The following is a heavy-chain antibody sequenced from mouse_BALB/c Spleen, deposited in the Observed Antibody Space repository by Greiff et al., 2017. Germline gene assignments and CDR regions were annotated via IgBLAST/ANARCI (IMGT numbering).Heavy chain of an antibody. Sequence: QVQLKESGAELVRPGSSVKISCKASGYAFSSYWMNWVKQRPGQGLEWIGQIYPGDGDTNYNGKFKGKATLTADKSSSTAYMQLSSLTSEDSAVYFCAREGSYYGNYGAMDYWGQGTSVTVSS. CDR1: GYAFSSYW. CDR3: AREGSYYGNYGAMDY. V-gene: IGHV1-80*01. J-gene: IGHJ4*01. CDR2: IYPGDGDT. D-gene: IGHD2-10*01.